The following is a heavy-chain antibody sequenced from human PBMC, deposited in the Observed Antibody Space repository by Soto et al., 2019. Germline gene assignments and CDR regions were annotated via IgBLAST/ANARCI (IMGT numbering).Heavy chain of an antibody. D-gene: IGHD6-19*01. J-gene: IGHJ4*02. CDR3: TIGVAGTVFDY. CDR2: ISSDGSSA. CDR1: GFTFSSYW. Sequence: EVQLVESGGGLVQPGGSLSLSCAASGFTFSSYWMHWVRQAPGKGLVWVSRISSDGSSATYADSVKGRFTISRDNAKNTLYLQMNSLRAEDTAVYYCTIGVAGTVFDYLGQGTLVTVSS. V-gene: IGHV3-74*01.